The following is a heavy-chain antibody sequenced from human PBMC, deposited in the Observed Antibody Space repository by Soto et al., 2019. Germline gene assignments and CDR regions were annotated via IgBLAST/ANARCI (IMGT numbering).Heavy chain of an antibody. Sequence: EVQLVESGGGLVKRGGSLRLSCAASGFTFSSYSMNWVRQAPGKGLEWVSSISSSSSYIYYADSVKGRFTISRDNAKNSLYLQMNSLRAEDTAVYYCARDLYSSSHFYIDPWGQGTLVTVSS. J-gene: IGHJ5*02. CDR3: ARDLYSSSHFYIDP. V-gene: IGHV3-21*01. CDR1: GFTFSSYS. D-gene: IGHD6-13*01. CDR2: ISSSSSYI.